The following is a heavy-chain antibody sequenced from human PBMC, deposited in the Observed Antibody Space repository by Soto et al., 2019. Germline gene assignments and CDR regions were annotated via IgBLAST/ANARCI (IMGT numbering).Heavy chain of an antibody. CDR2: ISGSGGST. CDR3: AKVSKQQLVLIKRHGMDV. Sequence: GGSLRLSCAASGFTFSSYAMSWVRQAPGKGLEWVSAISGSGGSTYYADSVKGRFTISRDNSKNTLYLQMNSLRAEDTAVYYCAKVSKQQLVLIKRHGMDVWGQGTTVTVSS. CDR1: GFTFSSYA. V-gene: IGHV3-23*01. J-gene: IGHJ6*02. D-gene: IGHD6-13*01.